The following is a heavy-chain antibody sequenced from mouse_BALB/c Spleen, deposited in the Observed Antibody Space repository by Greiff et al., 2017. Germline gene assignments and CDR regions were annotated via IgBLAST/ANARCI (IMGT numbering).Heavy chain of an antibody. D-gene: IGHD1-1*02. J-gene: IGHJ4*01. V-gene: IGHV2-4-1*01. CDR2: IWSGGST. Sequence: VQGVESGPGLVQPSQSLSITCTVSGFSLTSYGVHWVRQSPGKGLEWLGVIWSGGSTDYNAAFISRLSISKDNSKSQVFFKMNSLQADDTAIYYCARKFYGDYYAMDYRGQGTSVTVSS. CDR3: ARKFYGDYYAMDY. CDR1: GFSLTSYG.